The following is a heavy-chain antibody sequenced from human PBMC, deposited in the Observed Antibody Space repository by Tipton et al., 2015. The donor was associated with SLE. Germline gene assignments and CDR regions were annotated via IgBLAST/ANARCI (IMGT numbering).Heavy chain of an antibody. CDR1: GFTFSNYA. J-gene: IGHJ4*02. D-gene: IGHD6-19*01. CDR3: AKRAGYSSGWYSIHHLGN. Sequence: SLRLSCAASGFTFSNYAMSWVRQAPGKGLEWVSAISASGGSAHSADSVKGRFTISRDNAENTLFLQMNSLRVEDTALYYCAKRAGYSSGWYSIHHLGNWGQGALVTVSA. V-gene: IGHV3-23*01. CDR2: ISASGGSA.